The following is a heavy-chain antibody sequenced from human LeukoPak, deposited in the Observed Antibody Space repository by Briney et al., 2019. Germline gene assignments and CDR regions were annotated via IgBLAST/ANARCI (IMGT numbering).Heavy chain of an antibody. V-gene: IGHV3-23*01. J-gene: IGHJ4*02. D-gene: IGHD5-18*01. Sequence: GGSLRLSCAASGFTFSSYAMSWVRQAPGKGLDWVSAISGSGGSTYYADSVKGRFTISRDNSKNTLYPQMNSLRAEDTAVYYCAKVGTEVKSGYSYGSPDDYWGQGTLVTVSS. CDR1: GFTFSSYA. CDR2: ISGSGGST. CDR3: AKVGTEVKSGYSYGSPDDY.